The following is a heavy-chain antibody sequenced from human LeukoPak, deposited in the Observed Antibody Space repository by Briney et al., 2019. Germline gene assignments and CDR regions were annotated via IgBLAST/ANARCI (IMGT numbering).Heavy chain of an antibody. J-gene: IGHJ4*02. D-gene: IGHD2-21*01. V-gene: IGHV4-39*07. CDR3: ARDRDLRWFYY. CDR2: IYRSGDT. Sequence: SETLSLTCTVSGDSISSGSYYWGWIRQPPGMGLEWIGSIYRSGDTYYNPSLKGRVTISGDTSKNQFSLKLSSVTAADTAVYYCARDRDLRWFYYWGQGTLVTVSS. CDR1: GDSISSGSYY.